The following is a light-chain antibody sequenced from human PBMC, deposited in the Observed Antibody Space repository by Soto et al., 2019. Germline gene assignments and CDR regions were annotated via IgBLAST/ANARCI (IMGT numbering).Light chain of an antibody. CDR2: GVS. CDR3: SSYTSPNTLV. J-gene: IGLJ2*01. V-gene: IGLV2-14*03. Sequence: QSVLTQPDSVSGSPGQSITISCTGTSSDVGDYNYGSWYPHHPGKAPQLIIYGVSNRPSGISNRFSGSKSGNTDSLTSSGLQAEDEADYYCSSYTSPNTLVFGGGTKVTVL. CDR1: SSDVGDYNY.